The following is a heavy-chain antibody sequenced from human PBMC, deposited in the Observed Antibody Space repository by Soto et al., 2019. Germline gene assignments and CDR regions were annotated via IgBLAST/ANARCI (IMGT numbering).Heavy chain of an antibody. CDR2: ISYDGSNK. Sequence: GGSLRLSCAASGFTFSSYAMHWVRQAPGKGLEWVAVISYDGSNKYYADSAKGRFTISRDNSKNTLYLQMNSLRAEDTAVYYCALEGEPGGMDVWGQGTTVTVSS. D-gene: IGHD3-16*01. CDR3: ALEGEPGGMDV. J-gene: IGHJ6*02. CDR1: GFTFSSYA. V-gene: IGHV3-30-3*01.